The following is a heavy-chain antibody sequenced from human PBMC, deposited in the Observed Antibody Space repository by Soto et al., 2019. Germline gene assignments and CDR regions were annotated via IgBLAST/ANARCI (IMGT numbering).Heavy chain of an antibody. CDR1: GLPLSNGKLG. Sequence: SGPTLANLTEPLTLICTVLGLPLSNGKLGVNWIRQPPGKALEWLVHIFSSDDKSSSTSLRSILTISKDTSGSQVVLTMTNLDTMDPATYYCALIEACSRTGCYLASFDPWGQGTLVTVSS. CDR2: IFSSDDK. CDR3: ALIEACSRTGCYLASFDP. J-gene: IGHJ5*02. D-gene: IGHD2-2*01. V-gene: IGHV2-26*01.